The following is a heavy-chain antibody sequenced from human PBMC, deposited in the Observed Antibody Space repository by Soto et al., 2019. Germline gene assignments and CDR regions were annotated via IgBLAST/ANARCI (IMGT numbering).Heavy chain of an antibody. CDR1: GFTFSSYA. Sequence: GGSLRLSCAASGFTFSSYAMHWVRQAPGKGLEWVAVISYDGSNKYYADSVKGRFTISRDNSKNTLYLQMNSLRAEDTAVYYCAREGCVTMVRGVIMFCDYYYYYGMDVWGQGTTVTVSS. J-gene: IGHJ6*02. CDR2: ISYDGSNK. D-gene: IGHD3-10*01. CDR3: AREGCVTMVRGVIMFCDYYYYYGMDV. V-gene: IGHV3-30-3*01.